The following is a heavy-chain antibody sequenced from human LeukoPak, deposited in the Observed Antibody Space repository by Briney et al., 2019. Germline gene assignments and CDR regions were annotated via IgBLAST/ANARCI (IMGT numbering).Heavy chain of an antibody. CDR3: ARGNSGHCSGATCYALDY. D-gene: IGHD2-2*01. J-gene: IGHJ4*02. V-gene: IGHV3-23*01. CDR1: GFTFSRYA. CDR2: ISDVFGT. Sequence: GGSLRLSCAASGFTFSRYAVSYLRQAPGRGLEWVAAISDVFGTYHADSVKGRFTISRDNSRNTLYLQMTSLRAEDTAVYYCARGNSGHCSGATCYALDYWGQGTLVTVSS.